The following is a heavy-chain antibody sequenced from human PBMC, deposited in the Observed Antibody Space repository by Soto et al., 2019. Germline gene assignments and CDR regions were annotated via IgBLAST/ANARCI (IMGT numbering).Heavy chain of an antibody. CDR3: ATARTSRDLYYFDH. D-gene: IGHD1-1*01. V-gene: IGHV1-18*01. J-gene: IGHJ4*02. CDR1: GYTFTSYG. CDR2: ISAYNGNT. Sequence: QVQLVQSGAEVKKPGASVKVSCKASGYTFTSYGISWVRQAPGQGLEWMGWISAYNGNTNYAQKLQGRVTMTTDSPNRPAYMEPRSLRSDDTAVYYCATARTSRDLYYFDHWGQGTLVNVSS.